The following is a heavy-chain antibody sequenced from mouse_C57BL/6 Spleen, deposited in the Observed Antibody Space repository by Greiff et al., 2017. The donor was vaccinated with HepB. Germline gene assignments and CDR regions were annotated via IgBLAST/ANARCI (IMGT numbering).Heavy chain of an antibody. CDR3: ARHDYYGSSYQYFDV. CDR2: ISSGSSTI. Sequence: DVQLVESGGGLVKPGGSLKLSCAASGFTFSDYGMHWVRQAPEKGLEWVAYISSGSSTIYYADTVKGRFTISRDNAKNTRFLQMTSLRSEDTAMYYCARHDYYGSSYQYFDVWGTGTTVTVSS. D-gene: IGHD1-1*01. J-gene: IGHJ1*03. CDR1: GFTFSDYG. V-gene: IGHV5-17*01.